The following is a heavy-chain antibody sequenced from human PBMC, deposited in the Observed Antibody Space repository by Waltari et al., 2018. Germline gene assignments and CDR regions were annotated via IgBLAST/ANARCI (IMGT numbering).Heavy chain of an antibody. CDR3: ATYIGASVGTAAFDV. CDR1: GGSITNTKHY. CDR2: MSYLGAT. Sequence: QLQLQESGPGLVKPSETLSLTCSVSGGSITNTKHYWGWIRQPPGQGLAWIGTMSYLGATCRSPFLKTRVPISRDTSTNQLSLKLGSVTAADTAMYYCATYIGASVGTAAFDVWGQGTMVTVSS. D-gene: IGHD5-12*01. J-gene: IGHJ3*01. V-gene: IGHV4-39*01.